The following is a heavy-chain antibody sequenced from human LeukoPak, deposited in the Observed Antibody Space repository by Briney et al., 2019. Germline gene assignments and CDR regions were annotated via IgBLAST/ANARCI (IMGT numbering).Heavy chain of an antibody. CDR2: VSGSGGNT. CDR3: TKGGVVSAFGY. J-gene: IGHJ4*02. CDR1: GFSFGTYA. D-gene: IGHD3-22*01. Sequence: PGGSLRLSCAAPGFSFGTYAMTWVRQAPGKGLECVSTVSGSGGNTYYTDSVKGRFTISRDNSKNTLFLQMSSLRAGDTALYYCTKGGVVSAFGYWGQGVLVTVSS. V-gene: IGHV3-23*01.